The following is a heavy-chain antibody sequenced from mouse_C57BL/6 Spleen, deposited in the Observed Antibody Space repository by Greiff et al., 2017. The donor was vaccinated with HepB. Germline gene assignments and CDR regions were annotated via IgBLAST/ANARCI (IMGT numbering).Heavy chain of an antibody. CDR1: GYAFSSSW. CDR3: ARDDYDWFAY. V-gene: IGHV1-82*01. J-gene: IGHJ3*01. D-gene: IGHD2-4*01. Sequence: VQRVESGPELVKPGASVKISCKASGYAFSSSWMNWVKQRPGKGLEWIGRIYPGDGDTNYNGKFKGKATLTADKSSSTAYMQLSSLTSEDSAVYFCARDDYDWFAYWGQGTLVTVSA. CDR2: IYPGDGDT.